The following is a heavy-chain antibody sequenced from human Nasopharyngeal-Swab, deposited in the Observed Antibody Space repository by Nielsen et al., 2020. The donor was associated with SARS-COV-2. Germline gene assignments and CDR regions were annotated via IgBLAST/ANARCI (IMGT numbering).Heavy chain of an antibody. V-gene: IGHV4-59*01. CDR1: SGSISSYY. CDR2: IYYSGST. CDR3: ARDQGVRGVIIYAFDI. J-gene: IGHJ3*02. Sequence: SETLSLTCTVASGSISSYYWSWIRQPPGKGLEWIGYIYYSGSTNYHPSLKSRVTISVDPSKNQFSLKLSSVTAADTAVYYCARDQGVRGVIIYAFDIWGQGTMVTVSS. D-gene: IGHD3-10*01.